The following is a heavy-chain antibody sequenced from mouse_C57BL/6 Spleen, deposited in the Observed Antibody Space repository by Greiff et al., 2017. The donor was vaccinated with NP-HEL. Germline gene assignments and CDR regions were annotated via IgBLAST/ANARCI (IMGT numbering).Heavy chain of an antibody. V-gene: IGHV1-81*01. CDR2: IYPRSGNT. CDR1: GYTFTSYG. D-gene: IGHD1-1*01. J-gene: IGHJ3*01. CDR3: ARWGYGSSYQVAY. Sequence: QVQLKQSGAELARPGASVKLSCKASGYTFTSYGISWVKQRTGQGLEWIGEIYPRSGNTYYNEKFKGKATLTADKSSSTAYMELRSLTSEDSAVYFCARWGYGSSYQVAYWGQGTLVTVSA.